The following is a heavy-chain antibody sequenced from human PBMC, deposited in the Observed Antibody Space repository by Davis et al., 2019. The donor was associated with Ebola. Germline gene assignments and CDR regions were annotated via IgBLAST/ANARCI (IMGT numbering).Heavy chain of an antibody. D-gene: IGHD2-8*01. J-gene: IGHJ6*02. Sequence: GGPLRPSCPAPGSTFSTYELNWFRQPPGKGLNWVSVIYSVGSTYYADSVKGQFTISRHTSKTTLYLQMNTLRAEDTTVYYCAEDRGYCTIGICPRDGMNVWGQGTTVTVSS. CDR1: GSTFSTYE. V-gene: IGHV3-53*04. CDR3: AEDRGYCTIGICPRDGMNV. CDR2: IYSVGST.